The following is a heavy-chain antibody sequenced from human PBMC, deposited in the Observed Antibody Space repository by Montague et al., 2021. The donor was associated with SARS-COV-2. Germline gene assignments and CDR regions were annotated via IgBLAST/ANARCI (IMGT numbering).Heavy chain of an antibody. V-gene: IGHV4-39*01. Sequence: SETLSLTCTVSGGSIGTGYYFWSWIRQSPGKGLEWLGSVFYRGNTYYNPSLKSRITISVDTSTNQFSLKLTSVTVAETAIYSCARRNYFSSSSCYKGGFDNWGQGAVVTVSS. CDR1: GGSIGTGYYF. J-gene: IGHJ3*02. CDR3: ARRNYFSSSSCYKGGFDN. CDR2: VFYRGNT. D-gene: IGHD2-2*01.